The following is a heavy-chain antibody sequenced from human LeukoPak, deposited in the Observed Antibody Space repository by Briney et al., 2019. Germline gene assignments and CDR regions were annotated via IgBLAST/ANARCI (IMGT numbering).Heavy chain of an antibody. CDR2: ISGIDSGA. V-gene: IGHV3-23*01. D-gene: IGHD3-22*01. CDR1: GFTFSSNA. CDR3: AKDGSTYYDRSGYYPFHY. Sequence: GGSLRLSCVASGFTFSSNAMSWVRQAPGKGLGWVATISGIDSGAYYADSVKGRFTISRDNSKNTLYLHMNSLRAEDTAVYYCAKDGSTYYDRSGYYPFHYWGQGALVTVSS. J-gene: IGHJ4*02.